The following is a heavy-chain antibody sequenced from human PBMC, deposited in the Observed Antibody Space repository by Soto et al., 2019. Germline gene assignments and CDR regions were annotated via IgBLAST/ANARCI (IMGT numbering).Heavy chain of an antibody. CDR2: ISGSGGST. CDR1: GFTFSSYA. D-gene: IGHD6-13*01. V-gene: IGHV3-23*01. CDR3: ATDWDSSSWSNWFDP. Sequence: GGSLRLSCAASGFTFSSYAMSWVRQAPGKGLEWVSAISGSGGSTYYADSVKGRFTISRDNSKNTLYLQMNSLRAEDTAVYYCATDWDSSSWSNWFDPWGQGTLVTVSS. J-gene: IGHJ5*02.